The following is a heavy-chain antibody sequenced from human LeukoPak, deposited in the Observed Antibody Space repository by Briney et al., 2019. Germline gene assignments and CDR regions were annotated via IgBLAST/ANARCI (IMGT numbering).Heavy chain of an antibody. D-gene: IGHD1-1*01. CDR3: AREAERRVVN. CDR1: GFSISSGYY. CDR2: IHPSGTF. V-gene: IGHV4-38-2*02. J-gene: IGHJ4*02. Sequence: SETLSLTCVVSGFSISSGYYWGWIRQPPGEGLEWIGNIHPSGTFFHNSSLNSRVTMSIDTSKNQFSLKLSSVTAADTAVYYCAREAERRVVNWGQGTLVTVSS.